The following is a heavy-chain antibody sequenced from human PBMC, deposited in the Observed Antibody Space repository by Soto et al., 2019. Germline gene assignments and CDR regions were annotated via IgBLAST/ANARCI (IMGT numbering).Heavy chain of an antibody. Sequence: EVQLLEFGGGLVQPGGSLRLSCAASGFTFSSYAMSWVRQAPGQGLEWVSTVGTGGNTHYPDSVKGRFTISRDNSKNTLYLQMNSLSAEDTAVYYCAKRGETRTYYFEYWGQGTLVIVSS. CDR3: AKRGETRTYYFEY. CDR2: VGTGGNT. CDR1: GFTFSSYA. J-gene: IGHJ4*02. D-gene: IGHD3-10*01. V-gene: IGHV3-23*01.